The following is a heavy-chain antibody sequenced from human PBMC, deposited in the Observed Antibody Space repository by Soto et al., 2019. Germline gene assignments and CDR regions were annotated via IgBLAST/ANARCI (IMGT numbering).Heavy chain of an antibody. CDR3: EREGAPFWSYYDSSGDDAFDI. D-gene: IGHD3-22*01. V-gene: IGHV1-2*04. CDR1: GYTFTGYY. J-gene: IGHJ3*02. Sequence: ASVKVSCKASGYTFTGYYMHWVRQAPGQGLEWMGWINPNSGGTNYAQKFQGWVTMTRDTSISTAYMELSRLRSDDTAVYYCEREGAPFWSYYDSSGDDAFDIWR. CDR2: INPNSGGT.